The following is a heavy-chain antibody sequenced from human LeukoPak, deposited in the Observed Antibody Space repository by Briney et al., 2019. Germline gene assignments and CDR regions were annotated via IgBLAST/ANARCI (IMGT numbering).Heavy chain of an antibody. D-gene: IGHD2-21*01. CDR3: ARDLIRFDS. CDR2: VYTSGSA. Sequence: PSETLSLTCSVSGDSISSGRYYWGWIRQPAGKGLEWIGRVYTSGSANYNPSLESRVTISVDTSKNQFSLKLTSVTAADTAVYYCARDLIRFDSWGQGTLVTVSS. CDR1: GDSISSGRYY. V-gene: IGHV4-61*02. J-gene: IGHJ4*02.